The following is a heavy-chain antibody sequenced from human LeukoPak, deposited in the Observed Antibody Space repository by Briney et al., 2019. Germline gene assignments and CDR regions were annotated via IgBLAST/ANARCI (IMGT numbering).Heavy chain of an antibody. CDR3: ARDDCGDTCYPGGY. D-gene: IGHD2-21*01. V-gene: IGHV1-3*01. CDR2: INAGNGDT. CDR1: GYTFTNYV. Sequence: ASVKVSCKASGYTFTNYVVHRVRQAPGQRPEWMGWINAGNGDTKYSQNFQGRVTITRDTSASTAYMELSSLTSEDTALYYCARDDCGDTCYPGGYWGQGTLVTVSS. J-gene: IGHJ4*02.